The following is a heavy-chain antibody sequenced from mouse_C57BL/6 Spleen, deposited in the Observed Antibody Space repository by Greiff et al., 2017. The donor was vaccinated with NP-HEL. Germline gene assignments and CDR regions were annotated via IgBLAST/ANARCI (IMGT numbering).Heavy chain of an antibody. J-gene: IGHJ4*01. CDR3: ARKEGNYTGGAMDY. V-gene: IGHV2-2*01. Sequence: QVQLQQSGPGLVQPSQSLSIPCTVSGFSLTSYGVHWVRQSPGKGLAWLGVIWSGGSTDYNAAFISRLSISKDNSKSQVFFKMNSLQADDTAIYYCARKEGNYTGGAMDYWGQGTSVTVSS. CDR1: GFSLTSYG. D-gene: IGHD2-1*01. CDR2: IWSGGST.